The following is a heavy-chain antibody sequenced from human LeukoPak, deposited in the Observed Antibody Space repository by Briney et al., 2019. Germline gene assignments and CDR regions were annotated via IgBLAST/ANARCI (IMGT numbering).Heavy chain of an antibody. V-gene: IGHV1-69*06. Sequence: SVKVSCKASGGTFSSYAISWVRQAPGQGLEWMGRIIPIFGTANYAQKFQGRVTITADKSTSTAYMELSSLRSEDTAVYYCARVNYHDSSGYFDYFQHWGQGTLVTVSS. D-gene: IGHD3-22*01. CDR3: ARVNYHDSSGYFDYFQH. J-gene: IGHJ1*01. CDR2: IIPIFGTA. CDR1: GGTFSSYA.